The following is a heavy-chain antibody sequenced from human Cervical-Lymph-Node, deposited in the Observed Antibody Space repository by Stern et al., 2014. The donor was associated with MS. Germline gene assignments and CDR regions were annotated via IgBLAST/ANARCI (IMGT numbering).Heavy chain of an antibody. Sequence: QMQLVQSGAEVKKPGASVKVSCKASGYTFTSYYMHWVRQAPGQGLEWMGIINPSGGSTSYAQKFQGRVTMTRDTSTSTAYMELSSLRSEDTAVYYCARDPHYYDSTGYCMDVWGQGTTVTVSS. CDR1: GYTFTSYY. CDR3: ARDPHYYDSTGYCMDV. CDR2: INPSGGST. D-gene: IGHD3-22*01. V-gene: IGHV1-46*01. J-gene: IGHJ6*02.